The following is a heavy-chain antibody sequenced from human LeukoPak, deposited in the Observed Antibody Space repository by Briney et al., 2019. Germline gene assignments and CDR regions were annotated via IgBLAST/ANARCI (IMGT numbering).Heavy chain of an antibody. CDR3: ATFANWFDP. CDR2: IDDNGSA. J-gene: IGHJ5*02. CDR1: GASVSTYD. V-gene: IGHV4-59*02. Sequence: SETLSLTCSVSGASVSTYDWSWIRQPPGEGLEWIGYIDDNGSADYNPSLNGRVTISVDRSRNRLSLRLSSVTAADTAVYYCATFANWFDPWGQGTLVTVSS.